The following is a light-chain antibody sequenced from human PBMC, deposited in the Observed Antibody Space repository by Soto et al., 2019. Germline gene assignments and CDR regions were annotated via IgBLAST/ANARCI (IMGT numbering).Light chain of an antibody. V-gene: IGKV1-39*01. CDR1: ESIARH. J-gene: IGKJ5*01. CDR3: QLTYITLSIT. CDR2: AAS. Sequence: DIQMTQSPSSLSASVGDRVTITCRASESIARHLNWYQQKPGKAPKLLIYAASSLQNGFPSRFRGSGSGTHFNLTISTLQPDDFAIYYCQLTYITLSITFGQGTRLEIK.